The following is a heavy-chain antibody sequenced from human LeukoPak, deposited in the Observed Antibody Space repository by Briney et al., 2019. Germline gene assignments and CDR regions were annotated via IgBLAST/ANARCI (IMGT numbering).Heavy chain of an antibody. J-gene: IGHJ5*02. CDR1: GGSISSSSYY. CDR2: IYYSGST. V-gene: IGHV4-39*01. D-gene: IGHD1-26*01. CDR3: ARRVGATIFDP. Sequence: PSETLSLTCTVSGGSISSSSYYWGWIRQPPGKGLEWIGSIYYSGSTYYNPSLKSRVTISVDTSKNQFSLKLSSVTAADTAVYHCARRVGATIFDPWGQGTLVTVSS.